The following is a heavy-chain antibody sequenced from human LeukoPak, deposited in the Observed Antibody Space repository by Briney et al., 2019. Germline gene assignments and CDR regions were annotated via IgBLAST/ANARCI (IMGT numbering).Heavy chain of an antibody. J-gene: IGHJ5*02. CDR3: AREKQLLSGGCPRTGYWFDP. V-gene: IGHV4-59*01. Sequence: PSETLSLTCTVSGGSISSYYWSWIRQPPGKGLEWIGYIYYSGSTNYNPSLKSRVTISVDSSKNQFSLKLSSVTAADTAVYYCAREKQLLSGGCPRTGYWFDPWGQGTLVTVSS. D-gene: IGHD6-19*01. CDR1: GGSISSYY. CDR2: IYYSGST.